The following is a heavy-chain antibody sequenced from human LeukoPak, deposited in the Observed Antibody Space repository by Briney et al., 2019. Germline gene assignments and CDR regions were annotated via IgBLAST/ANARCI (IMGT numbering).Heavy chain of an antibody. Sequence: PGGSLRLSCAASGFTVSSNYMSWVRQAPGKGLEWVSYISSSGSTIYYADSVKGRFTISRDNAKNSLYLQMNSLRAEDTAVYYCASESAIRGYLSYWGQGTLVTVSS. CDR3: ASESAIRGYLSY. CDR1: GFTVSSNY. V-gene: IGHV3-11*01. D-gene: IGHD2-21*01. CDR2: ISSSGSTI. J-gene: IGHJ4*02.